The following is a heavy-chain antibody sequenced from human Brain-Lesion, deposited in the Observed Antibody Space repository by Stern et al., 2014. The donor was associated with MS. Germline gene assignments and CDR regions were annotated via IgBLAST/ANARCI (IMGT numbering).Heavy chain of an antibody. CDR2: VNNDGRRT. CDR3: ARGERWFDS. V-gene: IGHV3-74*02. D-gene: IGHD3-10*01. Sequence: EVQLVESGGGLVQPGGSLRLSCAASEFTFSNYWMHWVRQAPGKGLVWVSRVNNDGRRTSYADSVKGRFTMSRDNAKNTLYLQMNSLRVEDTAIYYCARGERWFDSWGQGTLVTVSS. J-gene: IGHJ5*01. CDR1: EFTFSNYW.